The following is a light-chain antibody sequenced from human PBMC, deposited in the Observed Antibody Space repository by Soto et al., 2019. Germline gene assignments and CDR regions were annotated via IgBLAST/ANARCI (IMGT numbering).Light chain of an antibody. CDR3: QQYDSCPRT. J-gene: IGKJ2*01. V-gene: IGKV3-15*01. CDR1: QSVSRN. CDR2: GAS. Sequence: EIEMTQSPATLSVSPGERATLSCRASQSVSRNLAWYQQQPGQAPRLFIYGASTWATGIPARFSGSGSGTEFTLTISSLQSEDFAVYYCQQYDSCPRTFGQGTKLEMK.